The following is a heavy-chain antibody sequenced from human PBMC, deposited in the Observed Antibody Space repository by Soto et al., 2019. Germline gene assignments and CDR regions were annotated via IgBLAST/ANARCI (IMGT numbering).Heavy chain of an antibody. V-gene: IGHV1-69*05. D-gene: IGHD7-27*01. CDR2: IIPIFGTA. J-gene: IGHJ4*02. CDR3: STFCNRRNWGPFDY. CDR1: GGTFSSYA. Sequence: QVQLVQSGAEVKKPGSSVKVSCKASGGTFSSYAISWVRQAPGQGLEWMGGIIPIFGTANYAQKFQGRVTITSDESTSTAYMELSSLRSDDTAVYYCSTFCNRRNWGPFDYWGQGTLVTVSS.